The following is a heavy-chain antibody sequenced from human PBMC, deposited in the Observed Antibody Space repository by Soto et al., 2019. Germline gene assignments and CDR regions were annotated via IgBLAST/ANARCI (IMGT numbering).Heavy chain of an antibody. CDR1: GGSISSYY. CDR3: ARQEGLDYYYYYMDV. J-gene: IGHJ6*03. CDR2: IYYSGST. Sequence: SETLSLTCTVSGGSISSYYWSWIRQPPGKGLEWIGYIYYSGSTNYNPSLKSRVTISVDTSKNQFSLKLSSVTAADTAVYYCARQEGLDYYYYYMDVWGKGTTVTISS. V-gene: IGHV4-59*01.